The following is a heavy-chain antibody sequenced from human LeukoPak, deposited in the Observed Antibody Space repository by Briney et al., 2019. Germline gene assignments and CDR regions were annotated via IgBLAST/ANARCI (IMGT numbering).Heavy chain of an antibody. J-gene: IGHJ2*01. CDR3: ARGYYDILTGYFFYWYFDL. CDR1: GDSISSHY. V-gene: IGHV4-4*07. D-gene: IGHD3-9*01. Sequence: SETLSLTCTVSGDSISSHYWSWIRQPAGKELEWIVRIYTSGATSYNPSLKSRVTMSVNTSTNQFSLKLSSVTAADTAVYYCARGYYDILTGYFFYWYFDLWGRGTQVTVSS. CDR2: IYTSGAT.